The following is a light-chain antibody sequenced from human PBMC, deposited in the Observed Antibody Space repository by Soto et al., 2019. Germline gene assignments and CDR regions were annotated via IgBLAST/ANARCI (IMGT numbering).Light chain of an antibody. J-gene: IGKJ1*01. CDR2: DAY. CDR1: QSFRGL. Sequence: EVVLTQSPVTLSLSPGERATLSCRASQSFRGLLAWYQQKPGQAPRLLIYDAYNRATGIPPRFSGSGSGTDFTLTISSLEPEDFAVYFCQQYGSSWWTFGQGTKVEIK. V-gene: IGKV3-11*01. CDR3: QQYGSSWWT.